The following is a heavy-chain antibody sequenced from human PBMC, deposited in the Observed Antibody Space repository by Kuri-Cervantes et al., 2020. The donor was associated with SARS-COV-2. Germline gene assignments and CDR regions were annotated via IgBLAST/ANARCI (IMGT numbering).Heavy chain of an antibody. CDR1: GGSISSYY. D-gene: IGHD3-22*01. CDR2: IYYSGST. V-gene: IGHV4-39*01. CDR3: ARTSGYYTDYFDY. Sequence: GSLRLSCTVSGGSISSYYWGWIRQPPGKGLEWIGSIYYSGSTYYYPSLKSRVSISVDTSKNQFTLKLSAVNAADTALYYCARTSGYYTDYFDYWGQGTLVTVSS. J-gene: IGHJ4*02.